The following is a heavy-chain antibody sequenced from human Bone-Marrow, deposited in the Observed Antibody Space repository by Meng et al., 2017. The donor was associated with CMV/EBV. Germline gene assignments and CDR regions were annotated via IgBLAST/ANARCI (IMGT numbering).Heavy chain of an antibody. CDR2: ISSSSSYI. Sequence: GESLKISCAASGFTFSSYSMNWVRQAPGKGLEWVSSISSSSSYIYYADSVKGRFTISRDNSKNTLYLQMNSLRAEDTAVYYCARVGAGADYWGQGTLVTVSS. CDR3: ARVGAGADY. J-gene: IGHJ4*02. D-gene: IGHD3-16*01. V-gene: IGHV3-21*01. CDR1: GFTFSSYS.